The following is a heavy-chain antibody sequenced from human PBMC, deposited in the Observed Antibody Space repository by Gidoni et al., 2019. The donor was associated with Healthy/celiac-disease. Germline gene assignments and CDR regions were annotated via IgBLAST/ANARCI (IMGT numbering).Heavy chain of an antibody. V-gene: IGHV3-21*01. Sequence: EVQLVESGGGLVKPGGSLRLSCAASGFTFSSYSMNWVRQAPGKGLEWVSSISSSSSYIYYADSVKGRFTISRDNAKNSLYLQMNSLRAEDTAVYYCARSLDYYGSVNDAFDIWGQGTMVTVSS. CDR3: ARSLDYYGSVNDAFDI. D-gene: IGHD3-10*01. J-gene: IGHJ3*02. CDR2: ISSSSSYI. CDR1: GFTFSSYS.